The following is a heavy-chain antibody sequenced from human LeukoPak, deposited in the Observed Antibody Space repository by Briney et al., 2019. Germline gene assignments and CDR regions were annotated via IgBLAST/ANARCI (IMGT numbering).Heavy chain of an antibody. V-gene: IGHV4-59*01. CDR1: GGSISSYY. D-gene: IGHD2-2*01. CDR3: ARMVPAGTHNY. J-gene: IGHJ4*02. Sequence: SETLSLTCTVSGGSISSYYWSWIRQPPGKGLEWIGYIYYGGSTNYNPSLKSRVTMSLDMAKNQFSLRLTSVTAADTAVYFCARMVPAGTHNYWGQGLLVTVSS. CDR2: IYYGGST.